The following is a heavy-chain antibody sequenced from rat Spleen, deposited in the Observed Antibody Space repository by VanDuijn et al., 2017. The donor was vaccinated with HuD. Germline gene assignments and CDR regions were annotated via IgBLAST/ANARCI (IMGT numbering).Heavy chain of an antibody. D-gene: IGHD1-2*01. Sequence: VQLKESGPGLVQPSQTLSLTCTVSGFSLTDYSVHWVRQPPGKGLEWMGVMWSGGSTAYNSALKSRLSISRDTSKSQVFLKINSLQTEDTAIYYCTRSSYIYFDYWGQGVMVTVSS. CDR1: GFSLTDYS. V-gene: IGHV2S63*01. J-gene: IGHJ2*01. CDR2: MWSGGST. CDR3: TRSSYIYFDY.